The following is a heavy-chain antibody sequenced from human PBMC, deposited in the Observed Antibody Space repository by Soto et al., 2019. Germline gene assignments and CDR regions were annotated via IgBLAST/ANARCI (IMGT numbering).Heavy chain of an antibody. D-gene: IGHD3-16*02. CDR3: ARVYYDYIWGSYPLNY. Sequence: EVQLVESGGGLVQPGGSLRLSCAASGFTFSSYWMTWVRQAPGKGLEWVANIKQDESEKYYLDSVKGRFTISRDNAKNSLYLQMNSLRAEDTAVYYCARVYYDYIWGSYPLNYWGQGTLVNVSS. V-gene: IGHV3-7*01. J-gene: IGHJ4*02. CDR1: GFTFSSYW. CDR2: IKQDESEK.